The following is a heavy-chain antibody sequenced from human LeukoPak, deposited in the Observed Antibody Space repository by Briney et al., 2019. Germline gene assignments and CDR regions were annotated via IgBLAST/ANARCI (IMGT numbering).Heavy chain of an antibody. D-gene: IGHD2-2*02. CDR3: ARERGYCTSIGCYTSDAFDI. CDR1: GYTFTGYY. J-gene: IGHJ3*02. V-gene: IGHV1-2*02. CDR2: INPNSGGT. Sequence: ASVKVSCKASGYTFTGYYMHWVRQAPGQGLEWMGWINPNSGGTNYAQKFQGRVTMTRDTSISTAYMEVGRLTSDDTAVYYCARERGYCTSIGCYTSDAFDIWGQGTVVTVSS.